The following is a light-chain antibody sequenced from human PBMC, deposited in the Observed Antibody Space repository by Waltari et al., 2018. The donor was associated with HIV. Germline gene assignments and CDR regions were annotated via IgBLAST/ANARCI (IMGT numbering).Light chain of an antibody. Sequence: QSALTQPRSVSGSPGQSVPISCTGTSSDVGGYTFFSWYQHHPGKAPKLVISDVTKRPSGVPDRFSGSKSGNTASLTISGLQAEDEADYYCCSYSGSGTLYVFGTGTEVTVL. CDR2: DVT. V-gene: IGLV2-11*01. CDR3: CSYSGSGTLYV. J-gene: IGLJ1*01. CDR1: SSDVGGYTF.